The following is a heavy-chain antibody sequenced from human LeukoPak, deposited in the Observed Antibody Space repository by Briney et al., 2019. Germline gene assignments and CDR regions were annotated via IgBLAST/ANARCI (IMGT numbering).Heavy chain of an antibody. Sequence: SETLSLTCTVSGGSITSYYWSWIRQPAGKGLEWIGRIYNSGSTNYNPSLKSRVTISVDTSKNQFSLKLSSVTAADTAVYYCARELGYSYGLGAFDIWGQGTMVTVSS. D-gene: IGHD5-18*01. V-gene: IGHV4-4*07. J-gene: IGHJ3*02. CDR3: ARELGYSYGLGAFDI. CDR2: IYNSGST. CDR1: GGSITSYY.